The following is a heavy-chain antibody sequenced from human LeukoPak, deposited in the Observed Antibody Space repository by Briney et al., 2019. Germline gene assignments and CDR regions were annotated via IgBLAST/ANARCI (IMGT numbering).Heavy chain of an antibody. CDR1: GGSMSNYY. CDR3: ARDRGGTYYDFDY. D-gene: IGHD1-26*01. J-gene: IGHJ4*02. Sequence: SETQSLTCNVSGGSMSNYYWSWVRQPAGKGLEWIGRVYSSGSTSYNPSLKSRVTMSVDTSKNQFSLKLSSVTAADTAVYYCARDRGGTYYDFDYWGQGTLVTVSS. V-gene: IGHV4-4*07. CDR2: VYSSGST.